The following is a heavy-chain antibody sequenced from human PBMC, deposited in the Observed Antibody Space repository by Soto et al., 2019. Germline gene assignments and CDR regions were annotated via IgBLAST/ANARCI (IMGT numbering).Heavy chain of an antibody. CDR1: GGSISSSSYY. CDR2: IYYSGST. Sequence: SETLSLTCTVSGGSISSSSYYWGWIRQPPGKGLEWIGSIYYSGSTYYNPSLKSRVTISVDTSKNQFSLKLSSVTAADTAVYYCASYLYSSSSFSEYFQHWGHGTLVTVSS. CDR3: ASYLYSSSSFSEYFQH. J-gene: IGHJ1*01. D-gene: IGHD6-6*01. V-gene: IGHV4-39*01.